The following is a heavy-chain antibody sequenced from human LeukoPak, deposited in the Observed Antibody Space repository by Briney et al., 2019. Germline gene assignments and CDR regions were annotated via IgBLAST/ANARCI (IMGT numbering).Heavy chain of an antibody. D-gene: IGHD6-19*01. Sequence: ASVKVSCTATGYTFTSYGISWVRQAPGQGLEWMGWIGAYNGNTNYAQKLQGRVTMTTDTSTSTAYMELRSLRSDDTAVYYCARGRLGQWLVRILDYWGQGTLVTVSS. CDR2: IGAYNGNT. CDR1: GYTFTSYG. CDR3: ARGRLGQWLVRILDY. V-gene: IGHV1-18*04. J-gene: IGHJ4*02.